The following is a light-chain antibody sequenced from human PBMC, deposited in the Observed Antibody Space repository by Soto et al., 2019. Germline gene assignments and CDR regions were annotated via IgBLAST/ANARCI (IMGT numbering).Light chain of an antibody. CDR3: QQYNNWPQT. CDR1: QSLRSS. V-gene: IGKV3-15*01. J-gene: IGKJ1*01. Sequence: ETMMTQSPDTLSVSLGERATLSCRASQSLRSSLAWYQQKPGQAPRLLIYDASTRATGIPARFSGSGSGRDFTLTISGLQSEDFAVYYCQQYNNWPQTFGQGTKVDIK. CDR2: DAS.